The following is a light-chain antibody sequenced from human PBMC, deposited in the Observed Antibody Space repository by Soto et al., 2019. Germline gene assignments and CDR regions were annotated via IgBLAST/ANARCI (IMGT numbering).Light chain of an antibody. CDR2: EVT. J-gene: IGLJ3*02. V-gene: IGLV2-14*01. CDR1: SSDVGGYNY. Sequence: QSVLTQPASVSGSPGQSITISCTGTSSDVGGYNYLSWYQQHPGKAPRVMIYEVTNRPSGVSNRFSGSKSANTASLTISGLQAEEEADYFCSSYTTRGTPVFGGGTKLTVL. CDR3: SSYTTRGTPV.